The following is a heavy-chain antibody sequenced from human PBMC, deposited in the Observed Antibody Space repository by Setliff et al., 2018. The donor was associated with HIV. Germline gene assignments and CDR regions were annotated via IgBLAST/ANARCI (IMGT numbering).Heavy chain of an antibody. CDR3: AYSGRQLRGPYFDF. Sequence: ESGPTLVNPTPPLTLTCTFSGLSLSTSGVGVGWIRQSPGKALEWFAFIYWNNNKHYSTSLKSRLTVTKDTSKNRVVFTMTNMDPVDTATYYCAYSGRQLRGPYFDFWGQGTPVTVSS. CDR1: GLSLSTSGVG. CDR2: IYWNNNK. D-gene: IGHD1-1*01. J-gene: IGHJ4*02. V-gene: IGHV2-5*01.